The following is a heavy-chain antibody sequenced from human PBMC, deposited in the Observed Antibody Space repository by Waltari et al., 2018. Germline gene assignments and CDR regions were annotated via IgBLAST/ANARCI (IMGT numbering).Heavy chain of an antibody. Sequence: QLQLQESGPGLVKPSETLSLTCTVSGGSISSSSYYWGWIRQPPGKGLEWIGSIYYSGSTYYNPSLKSRVTISVDTSKNQFSLKLSSVTAADTAVYYCARGSIVAAGPPRYWGQGTLVTVSS. CDR3: ARGSIVAAGPPRY. V-gene: IGHV4-39*07. CDR1: GGSISSSSYY. J-gene: IGHJ4*02. D-gene: IGHD6-13*01. CDR2: IYYSGST.